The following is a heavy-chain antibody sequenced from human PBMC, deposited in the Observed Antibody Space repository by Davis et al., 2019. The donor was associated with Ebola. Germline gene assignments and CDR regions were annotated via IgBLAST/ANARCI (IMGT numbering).Heavy chain of an antibody. CDR2: IYYSGST. V-gene: IGHV4-61*01. CDR1: GGSVSSGSYY. J-gene: IGHJ5*02. Sequence: MPSETLSLTCTVSGGSVSSGSYYWSWIRQPPGKGLEWIGYIYYSGSTNYNPSLKSRVTISVDTSKNQFSLNRSSMTADDTAVYYCAKVSGGHIGNNWFDPWGQGTLVTVSS. CDR3: AKVSGGHIGNNWFDP. D-gene: IGHD2-21*01.